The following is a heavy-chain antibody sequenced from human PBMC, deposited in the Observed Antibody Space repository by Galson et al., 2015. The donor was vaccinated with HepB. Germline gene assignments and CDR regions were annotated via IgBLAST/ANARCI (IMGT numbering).Heavy chain of an antibody. CDR3: ARGLLGSDWRSKYYSEY. D-gene: IGHD2-21*02. Sequence: SLRLSCAASGFTFSSYWMNWVRQVPGKGLEWVAIIKQDENEKYYMDSVKGRFTISRDNARDSLYLQMNSLRAEDTAVYYCARGLLGSDWRSKYYSEYWGQGTLVTVSS. CDR2: IKQDENEK. J-gene: IGHJ4*02. V-gene: IGHV3-7*03. CDR1: GFTFSSYW.